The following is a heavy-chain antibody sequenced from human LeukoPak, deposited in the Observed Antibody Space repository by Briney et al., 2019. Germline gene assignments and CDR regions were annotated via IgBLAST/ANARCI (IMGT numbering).Heavy chain of an antibody. Sequence: SETLSLTCTVSGGSISSYYWSWIRQPPGKGLEWIGYIYYSGSTNYNPSLKSRVTISVDTSKNQFSLKLSSVTAADTAVYYCARDHIYYYGSGSYYAFDIWGQGTMVTVSS. D-gene: IGHD3-10*01. CDR1: GGSISSYY. V-gene: IGHV4-59*01. CDR2: IYYSGST. J-gene: IGHJ3*02. CDR3: ARDHIYYYGSGSYYAFDI.